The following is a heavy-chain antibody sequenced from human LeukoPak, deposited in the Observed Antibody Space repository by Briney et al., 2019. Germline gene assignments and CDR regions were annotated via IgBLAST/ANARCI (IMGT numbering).Heavy chain of an antibody. CDR3: ARDRSIGWRGSSWGILHY. CDR1: GFTFSDYY. J-gene: IGHJ4*02. Sequence: KTGGSLRLSCAASGFTFSDYYMSWIRQAPGKGLEWVSYISSSGSTIYYADSVKGRFTISRDNAKNSLYLQMNSLRAEDTAVYYCARDRSIGWRGSSWGILHYWGQGTLVTVSS. CDR2: ISSSGSTI. V-gene: IGHV3-11*01. D-gene: IGHD6-13*01.